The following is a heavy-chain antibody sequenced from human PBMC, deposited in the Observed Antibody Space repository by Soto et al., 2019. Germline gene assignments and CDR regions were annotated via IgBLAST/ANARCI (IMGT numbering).Heavy chain of an antibody. Sequence: QITLKESGPTLVKPTQTLTLTCTFSGFSLNTSGVGVGWIRQPPGKALEWLALIYWDDDKRYSPSLKSRLTITKDTSKNPLGLTMTNMDPVDTATYSCAHSSVWGSYLPPPYYFDYWGQGTLITVSS. CDR3: AHSSVWGSYLPPPYYFDY. CDR2: IYWDDDK. J-gene: IGHJ4*02. V-gene: IGHV2-5*02. D-gene: IGHD3-16*02. CDR1: GFSLNTSGVG.